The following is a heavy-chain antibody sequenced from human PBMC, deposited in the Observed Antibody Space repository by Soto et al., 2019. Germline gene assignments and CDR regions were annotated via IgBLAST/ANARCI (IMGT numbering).Heavy chain of an antibody. CDR1: GFTFNTYA. J-gene: IGHJ3*01. Sequence: EVQLLESGGGLVQPGGSLRLSCAASGFTFNTYAMNWFRQAPGKGVEWVACISGSGGTINYADSVKGRFTTSRDTSKNTLYLQMNSLSAEDTAVYYCAKGFIVVVTAIRPDDNFDVWGQGTMVTVSS. D-gene: IGHD2-21*02. V-gene: IGHV3-23*01. CDR2: ISGSGGTI. CDR3: AKGFIVVVTAIRPDDNFDV.